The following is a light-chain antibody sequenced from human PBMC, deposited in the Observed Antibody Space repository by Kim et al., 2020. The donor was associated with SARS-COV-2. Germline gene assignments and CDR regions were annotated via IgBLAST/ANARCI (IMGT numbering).Light chain of an antibody. Sequence: QSVLTQPPSVSGAPGQRVTVSCTGTHSNIGAGYDVHWYQQFPGMAPKLLIYGDINRPSGVPDRFSGSKSGSSASLVITGLQPGDEADYYCQSYDSSLSRYVFGSGTKVTVL. V-gene: IGLV1-40*01. CDR1: HSNIGAGYD. CDR3: QSYDSSLSRYV. J-gene: IGLJ1*01. CDR2: GDI.